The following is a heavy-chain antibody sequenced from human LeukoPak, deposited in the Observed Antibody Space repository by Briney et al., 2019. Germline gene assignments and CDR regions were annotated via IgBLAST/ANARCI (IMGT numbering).Heavy chain of an antibody. J-gene: IGHJ4*02. D-gene: IGHD5-18*01. V-gene: IGHV3-30*18. CDR3: ANGGGYSYGYFDY. CDR2: ISYDGSNK. CDR1: GFTFSSYG. Sequence: PGRSLRLSCAASGFTFSSYGMHWVRQAPGKGLEWVAVISYDGSNKYYADSAKGRFTISRDNSKNTLYLQMNSLRAEDTAVYYCANGGGYSYGYFDYWGQGTLVTVSS.